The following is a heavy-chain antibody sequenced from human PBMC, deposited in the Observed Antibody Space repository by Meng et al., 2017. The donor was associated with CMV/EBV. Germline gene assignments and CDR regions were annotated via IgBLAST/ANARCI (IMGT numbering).Heavy chain of an antibody. D-gene: IGHD3-16*01. CDR2: IIPILGIA. CDR1: GGTFSSYA. V-gene: IGHV1-69*10. J-gene: IGHJ3*02. Sequence: SVKVSCKASGGTFSSYAISWVRQAPGQGLEWMGAIIPILGIANYAQKFQGRVTITADKSTSTAYMELGSLRSEDTAVYYCARSGLGEGNAFDIWGQGTMVTVSS. CDR3: ARSGLGEGNAFDI.